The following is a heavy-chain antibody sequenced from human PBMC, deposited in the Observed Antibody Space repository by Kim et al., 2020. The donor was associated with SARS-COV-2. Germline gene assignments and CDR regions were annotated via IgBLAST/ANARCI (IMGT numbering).Heavy chain of an antibody. D-gene: IGHD2-21*01. CDR1: GGSFSGYY. Sequence: SETLSLTCAVYGGSFSGYYWSWIRQPPGKGLEWIGEINHSGSTNYNPSLKSRVTISVDTSKNQFSLKLSSVTAADTAVYYCARGGRRRDGYLGWFDPWGQGTLVTVSS. CDR3: ARGGRRRDGYLGWFDP. CDR2: INHSGST. V-gene: IGHV4-34*01. J-gene: IGHJ5*02.